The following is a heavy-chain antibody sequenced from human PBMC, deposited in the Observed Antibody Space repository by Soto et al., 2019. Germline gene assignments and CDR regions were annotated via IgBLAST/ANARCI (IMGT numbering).Heavy chain of an antibody. CDR2: ISGSGGST. Sequence: EVQLLESGGGLVQPGGSLRLSCAASGFTFSSYAMSWVRQAPGKGLEWVSAISGSGGSTYYADSVKGQFTISRDNSKNTLYLQMNSLRAEDTAVYYCAKDGIAVLLWFGEHSPDFDYWGQGTLVTVSS. V-gene: IGHV3-23*01. J-gene: IGHJ4*02. CDR3: AKDGIAVLLWFGEHSPDFDY. D-gene: IGHD3-10*01. CDR1: GFTFSSYA.